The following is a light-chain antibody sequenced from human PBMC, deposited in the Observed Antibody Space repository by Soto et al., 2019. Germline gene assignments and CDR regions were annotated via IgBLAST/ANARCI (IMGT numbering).Light chain of an antibody. CDR3: QSYDSSLSGSV. V-gene: IGLV1-40*01. Sequence: QSVLTQPPSVSGAPGQRVTISCTGSSSNIGAGYDVHWYQQLPGTAPKLLIYGSSNRPSGVPDRFSGSNSGTSASLAITGLQAEDEADYYCQSYDSSLSGSVFGGGTKVTVL. CDR2: GSS. J-gene: IGLJ3*02. CDR1: SSNIGAGYD.